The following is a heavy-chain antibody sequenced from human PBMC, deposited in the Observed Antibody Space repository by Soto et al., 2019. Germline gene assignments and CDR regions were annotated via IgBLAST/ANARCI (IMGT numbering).Heavy chain of an antibody. CDR2: ISDDGSNK. CDR3: AKGLPPDY. CDR1: GFTFSSYG. V-gene: IGHV3-30*18. D-gene: IGHD2-21*02. J-gene: IGHJ4*02. Sequence: GGSLRLSCAASGFTFSSYGMHWVRQAPGKGLEWVAVISDDGSNKYYADSVKGRFTISRDNSENTLYLQMSSLRGEDTALYYCAKGLPPDYWGLGTLVTVSS.